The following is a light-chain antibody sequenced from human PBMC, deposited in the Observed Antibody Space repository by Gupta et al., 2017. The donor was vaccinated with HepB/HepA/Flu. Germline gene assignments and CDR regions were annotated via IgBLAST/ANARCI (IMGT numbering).Light chain of an antibody. Sequence: PGQTARITCGGDNIGSKRVHWYQQKPGQAPVLVVYDDSDRPSGIPERFSGSNSGNTATLTISRVEAGDEADYYCQVWGSCGDHYVFGPGTKVTV. J-gene: IGLJ1*01. V-gene: IGLV3-21*02. CDR3: QVWGSCGDHYV. CDR1: NIGSKR. CDR2: DDS.